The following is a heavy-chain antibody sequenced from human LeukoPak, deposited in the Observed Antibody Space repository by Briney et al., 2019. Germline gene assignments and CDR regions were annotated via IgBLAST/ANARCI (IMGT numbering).Heavy chain of an antibody. D-gene: IGHD2-21*01. CDR3: VRDFLVCGLTTEYLHH. CDR2: IYRRSRHV. V-gene: IGHV3-21*01. CDR1: GFTFSDYS. Sequence: GGSLRLSCTASGFTFSDYSMNWVRQAPGKGLEWVSSIYRRSRHVYYAGSVKGRFTISRDNAKNSLYLQMNSLRAEDLAVYFCVRDFLVCGLTTEYLHHWGQGTLVTVSS. J-gene: IGHJ1*01.